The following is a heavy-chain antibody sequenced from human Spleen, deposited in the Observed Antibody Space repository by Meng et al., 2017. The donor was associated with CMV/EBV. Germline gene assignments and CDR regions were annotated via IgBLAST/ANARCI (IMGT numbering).Heavy chain of an antibody. D-gene: IGHD1-26*01. Sequence: GGSLRLSCVASGSTISRYWMSWVRQAPGKGLEWVATINQEGNERYYVGSARDRFTISRDNAKDSLYLQMNSLRAEDTAVYYCAREQWELLDFDYWGQGTLVTVSS. V-gene: IGHV3-7*01. CDR1: GSTISRYW. CDR3: AREQWELLDFDY. CDR2: INQEGNER. J-gene: IGHJ4*02.